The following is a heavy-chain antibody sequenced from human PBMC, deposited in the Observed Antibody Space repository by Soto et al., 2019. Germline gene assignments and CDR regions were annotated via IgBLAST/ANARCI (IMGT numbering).Heavy chain of an antibody. Sequence: ASVKVSCKASGYTFTSYDINWVRHATGQGLEWMGWMNPNSGNTGYAQKFQGRVTMTRNTSISTAYMELSSLRSEDTAVYYCARGGVFFFAAPTNPFDYWGKGTLVTVSS. CDR1: GYTFTSYD. CDR2: MNPNSGNT. CDR3: ARGGVFFFAAPTNPFDY. V-gene: IGHV1-8*01. J-gene: IGHJ4*02. D-gene: IGHD3-10*01.